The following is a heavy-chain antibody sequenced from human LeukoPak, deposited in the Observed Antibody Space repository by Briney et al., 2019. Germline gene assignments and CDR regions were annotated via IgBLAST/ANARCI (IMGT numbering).Heavy chain of an antibody. CDR3: ARDLEGQWLVEGGYFDY. CDR2: ISSSSSHI. D-gene: IGHD6-19*01. J-gene: IGHJ4*02. CDR1: GFTFSSYS. Sequence: GGSLRLSRAASGFTFSSYSMNWVRQAPGKGLEWVSSISSSSSHIYYADSVKGRFTISRDNAKNSLYLQMNSLRAEDTAVYYCARDLEGQWLVEGGYFDYWGQGTLVTVSS. V-gene: IGHV3-21*01.